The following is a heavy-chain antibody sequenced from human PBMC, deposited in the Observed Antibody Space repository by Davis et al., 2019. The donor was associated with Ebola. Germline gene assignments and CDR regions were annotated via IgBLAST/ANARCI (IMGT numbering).Heavy chain of an antibody. J-gene: IGHJ2*01. CDR3: AREKRHLGELSPNWYFDL. CDR1: GFTVSSNY. V-gene: IGHV3-53*01. D-gene: IGHD3-16*02. CDR2: IYSGGST. Sequence: GGSLRLSCAASGFTVSSNYMSWVRQAPGKGLEWVSVIYSGGSTYYADSVTGRFTISRDNSKNTLYLQMNSLRAEDTAVYYCAREKRHLGELSPNWYFDLWGRGTLVTVSS.